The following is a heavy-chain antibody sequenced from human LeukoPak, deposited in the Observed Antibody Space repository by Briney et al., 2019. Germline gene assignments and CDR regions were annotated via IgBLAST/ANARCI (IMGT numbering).Heavy chain of an antibody. CDR2: IYYSGST. CDR3: ARDRYSSSWSANDAFDI. D-gene: IGHD6-13*01. CDR1: GGSISSGGYS. Sequence: SETLSLTCAVSGGSISSGGYSWSWSRQPPGKGLEWIVYIYYSGSTYYNPSLKSRVTISVDTSKNQFSLKLSSVTAADTAVYYCARDRYSSSWSANDAFDIWGQGTMVTVSS. V-gene: IGHV4-30-2*05. J-gene: IGHJ3*02.